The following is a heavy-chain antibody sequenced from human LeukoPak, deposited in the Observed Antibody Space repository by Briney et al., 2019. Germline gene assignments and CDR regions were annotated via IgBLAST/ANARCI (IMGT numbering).Heavy chain of an antibody. J-gene: IGHJ4*02. Sequence: SETLSLTCTVSGGSISSYYWSWVRQPPGKGLEWIGYIYYSGSTNYNPSLKSRVTISVDTSKNQFSLKLSSVTAADTAVYYCARHSTASGYLNYFDYWGQGTLVTVSS. CDR2: IYYSGST. D-gene: IGHD1-1*01. CDR1: GGSISSYY. V-gene: IGHV4-59*08. CDR3: ARHSTASGYLNYFDY.